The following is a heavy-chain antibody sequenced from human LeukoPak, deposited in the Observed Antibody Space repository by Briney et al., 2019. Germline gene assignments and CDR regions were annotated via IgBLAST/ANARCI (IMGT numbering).Heavy chain of an antibody. CDR3: AKDRVGDKQWLVEGMDY. CDR1: GFTFSSYS. Sequence: GGSLRLSCAASGFTFSSYSMNWVRQAPGKGLEWVSSISSSSSYRYYADSVKGRFIISRDNAKNSLYLQMNSLRAEDTAVYYCAKDRVGDKQWLVEGMDYWGQGTLVTVSS. CDR2: ISSSSSYR. V-gene: IGHV3-21*04. J-gene: IGHJ4*02. D-gene: IGHD6-19*01.